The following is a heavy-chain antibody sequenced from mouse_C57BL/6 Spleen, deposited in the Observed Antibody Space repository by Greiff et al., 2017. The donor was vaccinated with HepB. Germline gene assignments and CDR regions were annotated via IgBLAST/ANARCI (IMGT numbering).Heavy chain of an antibody. CDR1: GYTFTSYW. Sequence: VQLQQPGAELVKPGASVKMSCKASGYTFTSYWITWVKQRPGQGLEWIGDIYPGSGSTNYNEKFKSKATLTVDTSSSTAYMQLRSLTSEDSAVYYCARASPTVASMDYWGQGTSVTVSS. V-gene: IGHV1-55*01. D-gene: IGHD1-1*01. CDR3: ARASPTVASMDY. CDR2: IYPGSGST. J-gene: IGHJ4*01.